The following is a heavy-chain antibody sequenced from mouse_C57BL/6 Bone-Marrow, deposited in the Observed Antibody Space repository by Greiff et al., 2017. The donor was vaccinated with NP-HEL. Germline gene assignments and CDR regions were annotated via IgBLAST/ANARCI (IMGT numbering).Heavy chain of an antibody. V-gene: IGHV1-64*01. J-gene: IGHJ3*01. CDR3: ARLYYYGSSPFAY. CDR2: IHPNSGST. Sequence: VQLQQPGAELVKPGASVKLSCKASGYTFTSYWMHWVKQRPGQGLEWIGMIHPNSGSTNYNEKFKSKATLTVDKSSSTAYMQLSSLTSEDSAVYYCARLYYYGSSPFAYWGQGTLVTVSA. D-gene: IGHD1-1*01. CDR1: GYTFTSYW.